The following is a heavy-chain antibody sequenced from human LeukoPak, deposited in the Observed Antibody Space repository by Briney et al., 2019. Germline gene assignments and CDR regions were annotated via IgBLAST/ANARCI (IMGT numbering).Heavy chain of an antibody. CDR1: GFTLSSYW. CDR3: ASGQWLVLNY. J-gene: IGHJ4*02. V-gene: IGHV3-7*03. Sequence: PGGSLRLSCAASGFTLSSYWMSWVRQAPGKGLEWVANIKQDGSEKYVDSVKGRFTISRDNAKNSLYLQMNSLRAEDTAVYYCASGQWLVLNYWGQGTLVTVSS. CDR2: IKQDGSEK. D-gene: IGHD6-19*01.